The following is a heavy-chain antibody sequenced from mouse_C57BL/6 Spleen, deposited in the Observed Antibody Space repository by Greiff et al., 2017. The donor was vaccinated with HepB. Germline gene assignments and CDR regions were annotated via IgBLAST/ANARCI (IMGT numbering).Heavy chain of an antibody. Sequence: VKLQESGAELVRPGASVTLSCKASGYTFTDYEMHWVKQTPVHGLEWIGAIDPETGGTAYNQKFKGKAILTADKSSSTAYMELRSLTSEDSAVYYCTGGSKGDYWGQGTTLTVSS. V-gene: IGHV1-15*01. D-gene: IGHD2-5*01. CDR1: GYTFTDYE. CDR3: TGGSKGDY. J-gene: IGHJ2*01. CDR2: IDPETGGT.